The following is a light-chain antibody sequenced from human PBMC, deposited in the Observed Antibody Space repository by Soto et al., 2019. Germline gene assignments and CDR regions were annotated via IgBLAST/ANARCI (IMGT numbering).Light chain of an antibody. J-gene: IGKJ3*01. CDR2: EAS. CDR1: QSVSSY. Sequence: EIVLTQSPATLSLSPGERATLSCRASQSVSSYLAWYQQKPGQAPRLLIYEASNRATGIPARFSGSGSGTDFTLTISSLEPEDFAVYYCQQRSNWPMFSFGHGTKVDIK. V-gene: IGKV3-11*01. CDR3: QQRSNWPMFS.